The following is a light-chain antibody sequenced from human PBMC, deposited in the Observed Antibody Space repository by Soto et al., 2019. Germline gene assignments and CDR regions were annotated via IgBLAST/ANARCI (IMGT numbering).Light chain of an antibody. V-gene: IGKV3-20*01. CDR1: QSVRNNY. CDR3: QQYGSSPLT. CDR2: DAS. J-gene: IGKJ4*01. Sequence: ELVLTQSPDTLSLSPGERATLSCRASQSVRNNYLAWYQQKPGQAPRFLIYDASSRATSIPDRFSGSGSGTDFTLTISRLEPEDFAVYYCQQYGSSPLTFGGGTKVEIK.